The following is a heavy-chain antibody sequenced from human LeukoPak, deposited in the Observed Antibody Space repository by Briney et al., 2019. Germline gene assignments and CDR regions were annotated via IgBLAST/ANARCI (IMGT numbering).Heavy chain of an antibody. CDR3: AREGIVGATRIDY. CDR2: ISSSGSTI. Sequence: GGSLRLSCAASGFTFSSYEMNWVRQAPGKGLEWVSYISSSGSTIYYADSVKGRFTISRDNAKNSLYLQMNSLRAEDTAVYYCAREGIVGATRIDYWGQGTLVIVSS. CDR1: GFTFSSYE. D-gene: IGHD1-26*01. V-gene: IGHV3-48*03. J-gene: IGHJ4*02.